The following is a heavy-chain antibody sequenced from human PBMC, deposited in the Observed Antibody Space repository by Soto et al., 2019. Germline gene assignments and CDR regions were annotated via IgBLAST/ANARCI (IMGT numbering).Heavy chain of an antibody. CDR1: GGTFNKYA. V-gene: IGHV1-69*01. J-gene: IGHJ4*02. CDR2: FIPLFGTA. D-gene: IGHD3-22*01. CDR3: ARQFDYDTSGYYYAY. Sequence: QVQLVQSGAGVKKPGSSVRVSCKASGGTFNKYAIDWVRQAPGQGLEWMGGFIPLFGTANYAQKFRGRVTITADEATSTAYMDLSSLRSEDTAVYYCARQFDYDTSGYYYAYWGQGTLVTVSS.